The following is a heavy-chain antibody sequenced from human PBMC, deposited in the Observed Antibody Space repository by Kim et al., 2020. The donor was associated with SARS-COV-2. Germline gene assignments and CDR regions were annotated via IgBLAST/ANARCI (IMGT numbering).Heavy chain of an antibody. CDR3: ARPAWYYDFWSGSYYFDY. CDR1: GYSFTSYW. V-gene: IGHV5-51*01. Sequence: GESLKISCKGSGYSFTSYWIGWVRQMPGKGLEWMGIIYPGDSDTRYSPFFQGQVTISADKSISTAYLQWSSLKASDTAMYYCARPAWYYDFWSGSYYFDYWGQGTLVTVSS. J-gene: IGHJ4*02. D-gene: IGHD3-3*01. CDR2: IYPGDSDT.